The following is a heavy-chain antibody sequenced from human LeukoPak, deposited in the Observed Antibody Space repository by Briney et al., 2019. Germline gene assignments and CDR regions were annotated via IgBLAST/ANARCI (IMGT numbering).Heavy chain of an antibody. Sequence: ASVKVSCKTSGYTFTRYYMHWVRQAPGQGLECMGVINPSGGSTRYPQKFQGRVTMTRDTSTSTVYMELSSLRSDDTAVYFCAREAFIEMTTIASAFDFWGQGTLSPSPQ. CDR3: AREAFIEMTTIASAFDF. CDR2: INPSGGST. CDR1: GYTFTRYY. D-gene: IGHD5-24*01. J-gene: IGHJ4*02. V-gene: IGHV1-46*01.